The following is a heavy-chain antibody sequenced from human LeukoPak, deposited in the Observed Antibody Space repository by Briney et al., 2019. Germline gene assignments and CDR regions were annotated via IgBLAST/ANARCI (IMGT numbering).Heavy chain of an antibody. V-gene: IGHV3-7*01. J-gene: IGHJ4*02. Sequence: GGSLRLSCAASGFTFSSYWMSWVRQAPGKGLEWVANIKQDGSEKYYVDSVKGRFTISRDNAKNSLYLQMNSLRAEDTAVYYCASLRWIQLWPVWGQGTLVTVSS. CDR2: IKQDGSEK. D-gene: IGHD5-18*01. CDR3: ASLRWIQLWPV. CDR1: GFTFSSYW.